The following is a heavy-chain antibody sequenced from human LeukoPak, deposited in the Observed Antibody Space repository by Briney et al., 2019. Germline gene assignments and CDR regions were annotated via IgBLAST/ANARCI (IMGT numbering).Heavy chain of an antibody. CDR3: ARDGGWQQREYFQH. CDR1: GYTFTSYG. V-gene: IGHV1-18*01. Sequence: ASVKVSCKASGYTFTSYGISWVRQAPGQGLEWMGWISAYNGNTNYAQKLQGRVTMTTDTSTSTACMELSSLRSEDTAVYYCARDGGWQQREYFQHWGQGTLVTVSS. J-gene: IGHJ1*01. D-gene: IGHD6-13*01. CDR2: ISAYNGNT.